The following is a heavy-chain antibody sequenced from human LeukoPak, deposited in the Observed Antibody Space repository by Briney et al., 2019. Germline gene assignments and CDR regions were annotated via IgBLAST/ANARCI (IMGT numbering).Heavy chain of an antibody. J-gene: IGHJ6*03. Sequence: SETLSLTCAVSGYSISSGYYRGWIRQPPGKGLEWIGSIYHSGSTYYNPSLKSRVTISVDTSKNQFSLKLSSVTAADTAVYYCARVQYGSSSGYGYYYYYYMDVWGKGTTVTVSS. CDR3: ARVQYGSSSGYGYYYYYYMDV. CDR2: IYHSGST. D-gene: IGHD6-6*01. V-gene: IGHV4-38-2*01. CDR1: GYSISSGYY.